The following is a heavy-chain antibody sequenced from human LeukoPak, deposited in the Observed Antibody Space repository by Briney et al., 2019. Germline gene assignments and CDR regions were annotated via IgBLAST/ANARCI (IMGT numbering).Heavy chain of an antibody. CDR3: ATSTYGYSVNSGYFLYYFDS. Sequence: SETLSLTCTVAGGSISSYYWSWNRQPAGKGLGWIGSIFSTGSTYDNPSLKSRVTMSVDTSKSQVSLNLSSVTAADTAVYFCATSTYGYSVNSGYFLYYFDSWGQGTLVTVSS. D-gene: IGHD3-22*01. CDR2: IFSTGST. J-gene: IGHJ4*02. CDR1: GGSISSYY. V-gene: IGHV4-59*04.